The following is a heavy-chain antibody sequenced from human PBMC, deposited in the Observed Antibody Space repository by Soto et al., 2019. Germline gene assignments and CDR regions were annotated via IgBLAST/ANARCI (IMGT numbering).Heavy chain of an antibody. CDR2: IYYTGST. CDR3: ATSLVTSRTRVDY. D-gene: IGHD1-26*01. V-gene: IGHV4-31*03. Sequence: SETLSLTCTVSGGSIYTGGFYWSWIRQLPGKGLEWLGYIYYTGSTQYTPSLKSRLTISTDTSDNQFSLRLTSVTAADTAVYYCATSLVTSRTRVDYWGQGTLVTVSS. J-gene: IGHJ4*02. CDR1: GGSIYTGGFY.